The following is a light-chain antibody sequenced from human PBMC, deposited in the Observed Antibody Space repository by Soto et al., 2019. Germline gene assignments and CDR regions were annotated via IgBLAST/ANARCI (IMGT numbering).Light chain of an antibody. CDR3: QQLNNFPFT. Sequence: IQLTQSPSSLSASVGGRVTITCQARPGISSYLAWDQQKPGNAPKLLIYSASTLQSGGPSRFSGSGSWTGFTLPISNRQPEDVSAYYCQQLNNFPFTFGRGTRVEIK. CDR1: PGISSY. CDR2: SAS. J-gene: IGKJ4*01. V-gene: IGKV1-9*01.